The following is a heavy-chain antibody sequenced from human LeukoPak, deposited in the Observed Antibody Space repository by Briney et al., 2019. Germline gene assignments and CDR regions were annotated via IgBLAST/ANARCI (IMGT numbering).Heavy chain of an antibody. J-gene: IGHJ4*02. CDR1: GGTFSSYT. D-gene: IGHD5-24*01. Sequence: ASVKVSCQASGGTFSSYTISWVRQAPGQGLEWMGRIIPILGIANYAQKFQGRVTITADKSTSTAYMELSSLRSEDTAVYYCARDGYNSWYFDYWGQGTLVTVSS. CDR2: IIPILGIA. CDR3: ARDGYNSWYFDY. V-gene: IGHV1-69*04.